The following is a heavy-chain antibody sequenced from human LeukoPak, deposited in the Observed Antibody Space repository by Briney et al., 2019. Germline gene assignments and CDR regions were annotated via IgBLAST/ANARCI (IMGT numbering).Heavy chain of an antibody. CDR3: AIVLDCTTPKCLHAYKI. CDR1: GNSISNGYY. V-gene: IGHV4-38-2*02. Sequence: SETLSLTCTVSGNSISNGYYWGWIRQPPGKGLEWIGSMYYTWSTNYNQSLPSRVTISLATSRNQFSLKLSSATAADTAVYYCAIVLDCTTPKCLHAYKIWGQETMVTVSS. CDR2: MYYTWST. D-gene: IGHD2-8*01. J-gene: IGHJ3*02.